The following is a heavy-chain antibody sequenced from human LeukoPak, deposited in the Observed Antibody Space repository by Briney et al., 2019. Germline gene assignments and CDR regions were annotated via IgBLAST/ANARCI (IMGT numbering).Heavy chain of an antibody. CDR1: GGSISSYY. J-gene: IGHJ6*03. V-gene: IGHV4-4*07. CDR3: ARAPGYCSSTSCYHYYYYMDV. Sequence: SETLSLTCTVSGGSISSYYWSWIRQPAGKGLEWIGRIYTSGSTNYNPSLKSRVTMSVDTSKNQFSLKLSSVTAADTAVYYCARAPGYCSSTSCYHYYYYMDVWGKGTTVTVSS. CDR2: IYTSGST. D-gene: IGHD2-2*01.